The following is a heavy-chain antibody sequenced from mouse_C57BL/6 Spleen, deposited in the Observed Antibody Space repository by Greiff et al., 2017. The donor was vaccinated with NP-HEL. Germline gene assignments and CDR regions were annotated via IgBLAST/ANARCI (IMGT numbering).Heavy chain of an antibody. CDR1: GYSITSGYY. V-gene: IGHV3-6*01. CDR3: ARGFNWGYFDY. CDR2: ISYDGSN. J-gene: IGHJ2*01. Sequence: EVQLQESGPGLVKPSQSLSLTCSVTGYSITSGYYWNWIRQFPGNKLEWMGYISYDGSNNYNPSLKNRISITRDTSKNQFFLKLNSVTTEDTATYYCARGFNWGYFDYWGQGTTLTVSS. D-gene: IGHD4-1*01.